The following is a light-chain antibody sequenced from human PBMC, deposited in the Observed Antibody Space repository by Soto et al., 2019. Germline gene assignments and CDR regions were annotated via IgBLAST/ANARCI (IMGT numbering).Light chain of an antibody. V-gene: IGKV1-5*01. Sequence: IHMTHSPSTLSASLGDRVTITFRASQGISGWLAWYQQKPGKAPKLLIYEASILQSGVPSRFSGSGSGTDFTLTISSLQAEDFATYYCQQTRSYPSTFGGGTKVDIK. CDR3: QQTRSYPST. CDR1: QGISGW. CDR2: EAS. J-gene: IGKJ4*01.